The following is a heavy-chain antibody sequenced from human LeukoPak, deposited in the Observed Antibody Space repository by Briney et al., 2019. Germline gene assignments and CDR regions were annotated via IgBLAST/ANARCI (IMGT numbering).Heavy chain of an antibody. Sequence: GGSLRLSCAASGFTFSSYWMHWVRHAPGKGLVWVSRINTDGSSTSYADSVKGRFTISRDNAKNTLYLQMNSLTAEATSVYYCAKNYYGSGSYYNAGAFDIWGQGTMVTVSS. CDR2: INTDGSST. D-gene: IGHD3-10*01. J-gene: IGHJ3*02. CDR1: GFTFSSYW. V-gene: IGHV3-74*01. CDR3: AKNYYGSGSYYNAGAFDI.